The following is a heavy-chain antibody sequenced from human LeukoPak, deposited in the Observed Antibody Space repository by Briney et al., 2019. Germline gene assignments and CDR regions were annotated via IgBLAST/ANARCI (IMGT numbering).Heavy chain of an antibody. CDR2: IFPGGST. CDR1: GGAISSYY. J-gene: IGHJ4*02. D-gene: IGHD6-19*01. V-gene: IGHV4-4*07. Sequence: PSETLSLTCTVSGGAISSYYWNWIRQPAGKGQEWIGRIFPGGSTYYNPSLKSRVTMSVDTSKNHFSLKLSSVTAADTAVYYCVRARRDSDGWYSLDYWGQGTLVTVSS. CDR3: VRARRDSDGWYSLDY.